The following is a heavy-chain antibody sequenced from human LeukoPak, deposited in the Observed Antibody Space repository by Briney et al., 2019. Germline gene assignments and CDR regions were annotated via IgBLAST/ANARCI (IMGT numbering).Heavy chain of an antibody. J-gene: IGHJ4*02. V-gene: IGHV3-23*01. CDR3: AKARAVGIAARHYDY. CDR2: IGGSGDST. D-gene: IGHD6-6*01. Sequence: GGSLRLSCAASGFTFSSYAMSWVRKAPGKGLEWVSAIGGSGDSTYYADSVKGRFTISRDNSKNTLYLQMNSLRAEDTAVYYCAKARAVGIAARHYDYWGQGTLVTVSS. CDR1: GFTFSSYA.